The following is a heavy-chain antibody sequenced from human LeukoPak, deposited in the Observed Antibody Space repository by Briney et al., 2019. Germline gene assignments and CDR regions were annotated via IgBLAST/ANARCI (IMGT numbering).Heavy chain of an antibody. D-gene: IGHD5-18*01. V-gene: IGHV3-48*03. CDR3: ASPDTAMAYYYGMDV. CDR1: GFTFNSYE. CDR2: ISSSGSTI. J-gene: IGHJ6*02. Sequence: GGSLRLSCAASGFTFNSYEMNWVRQAPGKGLEWVSYISSSGSTIYYADPVKGRFTISRDNAKNSLYLQMNSLRAEDTAVYYCASPDTAMAYYYGMDVWGQGTTVTVSS.